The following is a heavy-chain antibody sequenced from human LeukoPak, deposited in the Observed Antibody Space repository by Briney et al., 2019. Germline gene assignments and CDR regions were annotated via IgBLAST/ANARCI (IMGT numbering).Heavy chain of an antibody. CDR2: ISSSSSFT. D-gene: IGHD3-3*02. V-gene: IGHV3-21*01. CDR1: GFTFSSYS. J-gene: IGHJ4*02. CDR3: ARDQHSWFSGSIDY. Sequence: GGSLRLSCAASGFTFSSYSMNWVRQAPGKGLEWVSSISSSSSFTYYTDSVKGRFTISRDNAKNSLYLQMNSLRPEDTAVYFCARDQHSWFSGSIDYWGQGTLVTVSS.